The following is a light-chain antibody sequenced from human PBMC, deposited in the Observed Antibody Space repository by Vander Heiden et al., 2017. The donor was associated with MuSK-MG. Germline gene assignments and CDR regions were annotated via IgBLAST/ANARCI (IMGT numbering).Light chain of an antibody. CDR2: GAS. Sequence: EIVLTQSPGPLSFSPGERATLSCRASQSVSSIYLAWYQQKPGQAPRLLIYGASTRATGIPDRFSGSGSGTDFTLTISRLEPEDCAVYYCQQYGSSPYTFGQGTKLEIK. CDR3: QQYGSSPYT. J-gene: IGKJ2*01. V-gene: IGKV3-20*01. CDR1: QSVSSIY.